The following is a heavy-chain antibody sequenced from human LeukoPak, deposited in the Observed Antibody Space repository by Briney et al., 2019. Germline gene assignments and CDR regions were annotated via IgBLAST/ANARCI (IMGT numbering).Heavy chain of an antibody. CDR1: GGSISSSSYY. CDR2: IYYSGSA. CDR3: ARDRTLAGLGVDY. D-gene: IGHD6-19*01. Sequence: SETLSLTCTVSGGSISSSSYYWGWIRQPPGKGLEWIGSIYYSGSAYYNPSLKSRVTISVDTSKNQFSLKLSSVTAADTAVYYCARDRTLAGLGVDYWGQGTLVTVSS. J-gene: IGHJ4*02. V-gene: IGHV4-39*07.